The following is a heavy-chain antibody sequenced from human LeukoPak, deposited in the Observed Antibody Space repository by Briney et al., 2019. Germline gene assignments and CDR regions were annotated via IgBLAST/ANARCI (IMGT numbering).Heavy chain of an antibody. CDR1: GFTFSSYA. Sequence: PGGSLRVSCAASGFTFSSYAMSWVRQAPGKGLDWVSVTSGCGGSTYYADSVEGRFTISRDNSKDTLYLQLNSLRAEDTAVYYCAKVYYDLLTGYDIHQYVMDVWGQGTTVTVSS. CDR2: TSGCGGST. CDR3: AKVYYDLLTGYDIHQYVMDV. J-gene: IGHJ6*02. V-gene: IGHV3-23*01. D-gene: IGHD3-9*01.